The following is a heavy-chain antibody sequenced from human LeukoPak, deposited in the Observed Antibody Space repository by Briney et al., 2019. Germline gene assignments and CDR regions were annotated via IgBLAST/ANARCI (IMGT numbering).Heavy chain of an antibody. CDR2: IYNNGYSGST. J-gene: IGHJ5*02. CDR3: GGHPRISWFDP. Sequence: KPSETPSLTCTVSGGSISSYYWSWIRQPPGKGLEWIGYIYNNGYSGSTNYNPSLKSRVTISVDTSKGQFSLKLTSVTAADTAVYYCGGHPRISWFDPWGQGTLVTVSS. V-gene: IGHV4-59*08. D-gene: IGHD3-3*02. CDR1: GGSISSYY.